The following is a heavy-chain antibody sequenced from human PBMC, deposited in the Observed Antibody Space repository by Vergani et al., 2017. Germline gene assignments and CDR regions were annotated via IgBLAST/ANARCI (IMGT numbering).Heavy chain of an antibody. V-gene: IGHV3-66*02. CDR3: ARESYCGGDCYFDY. CDR2: IYSGGST. Sequence: EVQLVESGGGLVQPGGSLRLSCAASGFTVSSNYMSWVRQAPGKGLEWVSVIYSGGSTYYADSVKGRFTISRDNSKNTLYLQMSSLRAEDKAVYYCARESYCGGDCYFDYWGQGTLVTVSS. CDR1: GFTVSSNY. J-gene: IGHJ4*02. D-gene: IGHD2-21*02.